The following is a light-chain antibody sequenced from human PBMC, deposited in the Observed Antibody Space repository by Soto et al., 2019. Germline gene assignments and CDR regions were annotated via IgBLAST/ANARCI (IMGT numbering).Light chain of an antibody. CDR1: QSIDTW. J-gene: IGKJ1*01. V-gene: IGKV1-5*03. Sequence: DIQMTQSPSTLSASIGDRVTITCRASQSIDTWVAWYQQKPGKTPKLLIYKASSLQTGVPSRFSGSGSGTEFTLNINGLQPDDVATYYWQHYNSYSRTFGQGTKV. CDR2: KAS. CDR3: QHYNSYSRT.